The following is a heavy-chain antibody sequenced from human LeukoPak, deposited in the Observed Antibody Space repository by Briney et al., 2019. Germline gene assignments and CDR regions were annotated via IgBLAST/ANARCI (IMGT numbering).Heavy chain of an antibody. D-gene: IGHD2-15*01. J-gene: IGHJ4*02. CDR2: IYHSGST. V-gene: IGHV4-38-2*02. CDR1: GYSISSGYY. CDR3: ARNSGGSFFDY. Sequence: PSETLSLTCTVSGYSISSGYYWGWIRQPPGKGLEWIGSIYHSGSTYYNPSLKSRVTISVDTSKNQFSLKLSSVTAADTAVYYCARNSGGSFFDYWGQGTLVTVSS.